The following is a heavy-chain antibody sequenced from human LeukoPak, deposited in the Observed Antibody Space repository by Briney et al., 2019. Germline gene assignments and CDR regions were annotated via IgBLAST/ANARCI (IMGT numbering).Heavy chain of an antibody. CDR3: AASPAADNCFDP. D-gene: IGHD6-13*01. V-gene: IGHV5-51*01. CDR2: IYPGDSDT. CDR1: GYSFTRYW. J-gene: IGHJ5*02. Sequence: GESLKISCKGSGYSFTRYWIGWVRRMPGKGLECMGIIYPGDSDTRYSPSFQGQVTISADKSISTAYLQWSSLKASDTAMYYCAASPAADNCFDPWGQGTLVTVSS.